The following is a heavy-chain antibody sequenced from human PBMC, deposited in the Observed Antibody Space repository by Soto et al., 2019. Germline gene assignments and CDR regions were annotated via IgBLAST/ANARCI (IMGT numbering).Heavy chain of an antibody. J-gene: IGHJ6*02. D-gene: IGHD3-10*01. Sequence: QVQLQESGPGLVKPSQTLSLTCTVSGGSISSGGYYWSWIRQHPGKGLEWIGYIYYSGSTYYNPSLKSRVTISVDTSKNQFSLKLSSVTAADTAVYYCARDKKGYYGSGSYYGDYGMDVWGQGTTVTVSS. CDR1: GGSISSGGYY. CDR3: ARDKKGYYGSGSYYGDYGMDV. V-gene: IGHV4-31*03. CDR2: IYYSGST.